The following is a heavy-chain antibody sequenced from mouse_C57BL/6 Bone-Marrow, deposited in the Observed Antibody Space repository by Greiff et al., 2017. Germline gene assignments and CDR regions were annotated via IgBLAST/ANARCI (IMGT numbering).Heavy chain of an antibody. J-gene: IGHJ3*01. CDR1: GYTFTSYT. D-gene: IGHD2-5*01. CDR2: INPSSGYT. V-gene: IGHV1-4*01. Sequence: QVQLQQSGAELARPVASVKMSCKASGYTFTSYTMHWVKQRPGQGLEWIGYINPSSGYTKYNQKFKDKATLTADKSSSTAYMQLSSLTSEDSAVYYCANYSTRDLGYWGQGTLVTVSA. CDR3: ANYSTRDLGY.